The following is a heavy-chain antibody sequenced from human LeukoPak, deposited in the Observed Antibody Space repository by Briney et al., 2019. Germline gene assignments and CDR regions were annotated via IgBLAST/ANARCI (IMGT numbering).Heavy chain of an antibody. CDR2: ISGSGGST. CDR3: AKDRDYGGNSDYFDY. V-gene: IGHV3-23*01. CDR1: GFTFSSYA. D-gene: IGHD4-23*01. J-gene: IGHJ4*02. Sequence: GGSLRLSCAASGFTFSSYAMSWVRQAPGKGLEWISAISGSGGSTYYADSVKGRFTISRDNSKNTLYLQLNSLRAEDTAVYYCAKDRDYGGNSDYFDYWGQGTLVTVSS.